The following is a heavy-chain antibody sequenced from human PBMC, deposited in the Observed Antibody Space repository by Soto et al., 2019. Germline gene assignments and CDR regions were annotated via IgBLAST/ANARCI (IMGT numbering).Heavy chain of an antibody. J-gene: IGHJ4*02. CDR3: AKCNIVVVVAGTLFDY. Sequence: WGSLLVSCASSVFTFGDYAMSWVRQAPGKGLEWVSGISGSGGGTGYADSVKGRFTISRDNSKNTLYLQMNSLRAEDTAVYYCAKCNIVVVVAGTLFDYWGQGSMVTVSS. V-gene: IGHV3-23*01. D-gene: IGHD2-15*01. CDR1: VFTFGDYA. CDR2: ISGSGGGT.